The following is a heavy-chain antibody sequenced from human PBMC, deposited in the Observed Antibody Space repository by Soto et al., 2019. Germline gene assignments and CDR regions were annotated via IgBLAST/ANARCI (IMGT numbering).Heavy chain of an antibody. CDR2: IKSKTDGGTT. CDR3: TTDTRCGDYDY. D-gene: IGHD4-17*01. J-gene: IGHJ4*02. CDR1: GFTFSNAW. V-gene: IGHV3-15*01. Sequence: EVQLVESGGGLVKPGGSLRLSCAASGFTFSNAWMSWVRQAPGKGLEWVGRIKSKTDGGTTDYAAPVKGRFTISRDDSKSTLYLQMTNLKTEDTAVYYCTTDTRCGDYDYWGQGTLVTVSS.